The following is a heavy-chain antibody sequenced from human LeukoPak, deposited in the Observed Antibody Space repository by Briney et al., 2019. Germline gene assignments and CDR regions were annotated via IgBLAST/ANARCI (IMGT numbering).Heavy chain of an antibody. CDR1: GFTFSSYA. J-gene: IGHJ6*03. D-gene: IGHD6-13*01. CDR2: ISGSGGST. V-gene: IGHV3-23*01. Sequence: GGSLRLSCAASGFTFSSYAMSWVRQAPGKGLEWVSAISGSGGSTYYADSVKGRFTISRDNSKNTLYLQMNSLRAEDTAVYYCARDKVYSSSWYRHYYYMDVWGKGTTVTVSS. CDR3: ARDKVYSSSWYRHYYYMDV.